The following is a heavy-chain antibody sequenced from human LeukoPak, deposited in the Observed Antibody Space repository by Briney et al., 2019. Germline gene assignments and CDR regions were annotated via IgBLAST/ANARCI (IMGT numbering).Heavy chain of an antibody. V-gene: IGHV3-23*01. Sequence: GSLRLSCAASGFTFSSYAMHWVRQAPGKGLERVSAISGSGGSTYYADSVKGRFTISRDNSKNTLYLQMNSLRAEDTAVYYCATSRGGSWSNFDYWGQGTLVTVSS. CDR1: GFTFSSYA. CDR2: ISGSGGST. D-gene: IGHD6-13*01. J-gene: IGHJ4*02. CDR3: ATSRGGSWSNFDY.